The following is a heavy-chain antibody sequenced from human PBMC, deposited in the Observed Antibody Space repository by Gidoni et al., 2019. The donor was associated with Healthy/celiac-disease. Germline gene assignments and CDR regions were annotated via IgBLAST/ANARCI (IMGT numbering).Heavy chain of an antibody. D-gene: IGHD3-9*01. V-gene: IGHV3-23*01. CDR2: ISGSGGST. CDR3: AKPNPYYDILTGHFDY. Sequence: EVQLLESGGGLVQPAGSLRLSCAASGFTFSSYAMSWVRQAPGKGLEWVSAISGSGGSTYYADSVKGRFTISRDNSKNTLYLQMNSLRAEDTAVYYCAKPNPYYDILTGHFDYWGQGTLVTVSS. J-gene: IGHJ4*02. CDR1: GFTFSSYA.